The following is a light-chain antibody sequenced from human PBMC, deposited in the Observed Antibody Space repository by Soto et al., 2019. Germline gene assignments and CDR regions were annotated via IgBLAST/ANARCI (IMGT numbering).Light chain of an antibody. V-gene: IGKV1-5*01. CDR1: QSISNW. J-gene: IGKJ3*01. CDR3: QQTSSAPFT. CDR2: DAA. Sequence: DIQMTQSPSTLPASVGDRVTITCRASQSISNWLAWYQQKPGKAPKLLIFDAASLQSGVPSRFSGGGSRTDFTLTITSLQPEDFATYYCQQTSSAPFTFGPGTKVDV.